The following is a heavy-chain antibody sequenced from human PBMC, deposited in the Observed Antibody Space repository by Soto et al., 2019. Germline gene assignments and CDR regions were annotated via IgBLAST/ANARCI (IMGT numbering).Heavy chain of an antibody. CDR1: VGSISIYY. CDR3: ARGPVLVITGWHWFDH. Sequence: PAEALCLACTVSVGSISIYYWDWIRQPAGKGLDWIGRIYTSGSTNYNPSRKSRVTMSVDTSKNQFYLKLSSVTAADTAVYYCARGPVLVITGWHWFDHWGQGTLVTVSS. J-gene: IGHJ5*02. CDR2: IYTSGST. D-gene: IGHD3-22*01. V-gene: IGHV4-4*07.